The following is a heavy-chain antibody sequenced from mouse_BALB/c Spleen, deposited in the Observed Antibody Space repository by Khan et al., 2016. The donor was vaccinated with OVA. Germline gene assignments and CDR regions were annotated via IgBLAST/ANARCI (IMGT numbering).Heavy chain of an antibody. CDR2: ISYDGNN. Sequence: EVQLQESGPGLVKPSQSLSLTCSVTGYLITSGCYWNWIRQFPGNKLEWMGHISYDGNNNYNPSLKNRISITRDTSKNQFFLRLNSGTTEDTATYYCARDEGYYYGDYFDYWGQCTTLTVSS. D-gene: IGHD1-1*01. CDR1: GYLITSGCY. J-gene: IGHJ2*01. CDR3: ARDEGYYYGDYFDY. V-gene: IGHV3-6*02.